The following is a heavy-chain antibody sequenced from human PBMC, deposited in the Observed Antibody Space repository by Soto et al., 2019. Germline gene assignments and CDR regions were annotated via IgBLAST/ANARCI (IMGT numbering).Heavy chain of an antibody. V-gene: IGHV1-8*01. J-gene: IGHJ2*01. Sequence: ASVKVPRQASGYTFTRYYINLVRQATGQGLEWMGWMNPNSGNTGYAQKFQGRVTMTRNTSISTAYMELSSLRSEDSAVYYCARVESGPYWYFDLWGRGTLVTVSS. D-gene: IGHD3-10*01. CDR2: MNPNSGNT. CDR3: ARVESGPYWYFDL. CDR1: GYTFTRYY.